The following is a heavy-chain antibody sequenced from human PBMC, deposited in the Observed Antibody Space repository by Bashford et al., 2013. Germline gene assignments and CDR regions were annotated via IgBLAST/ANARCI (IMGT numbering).Heavy chain of an antibody. V-gene: IGHV1-69*06. CDR1: GDIFSDFY. CDR3: ARDSAGCSSTSCYTGDYYYYGMDV. CDR2: SSLSLVQ. D-gene: IGHD2-2*02. J-gene: IGHJ6*02. Sequence: SVKVSCKTSGDIFSDFYIHWVRQAPGQGLEWMEGSSLSLVQQTTHRSSQGRVTITADKSTSTAYMELSSLRSEDTAVYYCARDSAGCSSTSCYTGDYYYYGMDVWGQGTTVTVSS.